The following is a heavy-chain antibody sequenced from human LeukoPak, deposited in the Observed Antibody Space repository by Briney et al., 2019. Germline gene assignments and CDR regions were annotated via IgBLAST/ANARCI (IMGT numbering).Heavy chain of an antibody. J-gene: IGHJ6*03. CDR3: ADVEDSSSWVNYYCYYYMDV. D-gene: IGHD6-13*01. Sequence: GGSLRLSCAASGFTFSNYSMNWVRQAPGKGLEWVANISSGKSYKYYADSVKGRFTISSDNAKTSLYLQMHSLRAEDTAVYYCADVEDSSSWVNYYCYYYMDVWDRG. CDR2: ISSGKSYK. CDR1: GFTFSNYS. V-gene: IGHV3-21*05.